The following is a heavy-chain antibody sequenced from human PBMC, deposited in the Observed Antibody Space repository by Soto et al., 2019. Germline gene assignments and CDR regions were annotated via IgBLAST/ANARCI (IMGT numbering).Heavy chain of an antibody. V-gene: IGHV3-30-3*01. CDR2: ISYDGSNK. Sequence: GGSLRLSCAASGFTFSSYAMHWVRQAPGKGLEWVAVISYDGSNKYYADSVKGRFTISRDNSKNTLYLQMNSLRAEDTAVYYCARDQPIAAAGTGGYFDYWGQGTLVTVSS. J-gene: IGHJ4*02. CDR1: GFTFSSYA. D-gene: IGHD6-13*01. CDR3: ARDQPIAAAGTGGYFDY.